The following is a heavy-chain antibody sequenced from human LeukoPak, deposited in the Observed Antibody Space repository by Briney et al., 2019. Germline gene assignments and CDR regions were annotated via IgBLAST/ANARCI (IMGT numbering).Heavy chain of an antibody. J-gene: IGHJ5*02. CDR3: ARVGIAAAGTFDWFDP. D-gene: IGHD6-13*01. V-gene: IGHV1-69*13. CDR2: IIPIFGTA. CDR1: GGTFSSYA. Sequence: ASVKVSCKASGGTFSSYAISWVRQAPGQGLEWMGGIIPIFGTANYAQKFQGRVTITADESTSTAYMELSSLRSEDTAVYYCARVGIAAAGTFDWFDPWGQGTLVTVSS.